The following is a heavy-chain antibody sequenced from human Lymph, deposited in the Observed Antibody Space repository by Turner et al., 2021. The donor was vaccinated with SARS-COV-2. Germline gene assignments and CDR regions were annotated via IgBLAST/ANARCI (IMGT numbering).Heavy chain of an antibody. CDR1: GFTFSSYA. CDR2: ISGSGGST. CDR3: AKDPNWYVLSAVDY. J-gene: IGHJ4*02. V-gene: IGHV3-23*01. Sequence: EVQLLESGGGLVQHGGSLRLPGSASGFTFSSYAMGWVRQAPGKGLEWVSAISGSGGSTYYADSVKGRFTISRDNSKNTLYLQMNSLRAEDTAVYYCAKDPNWYVLSAVDYWGQGTLVTVSS. D-gene: IGHD1-1*01.